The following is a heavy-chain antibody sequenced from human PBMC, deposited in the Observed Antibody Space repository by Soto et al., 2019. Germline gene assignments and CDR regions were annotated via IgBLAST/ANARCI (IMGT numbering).Heavy chain of an antibody. J-gene: IGHJ6*02. CDR1: GGTFSSDA. D-gene: IGHD1-1*01. V-gene: IGHV1-69*13. CDR3: ARDGSRGSEGVRYGMDV. Sequence: SVKVSCKDSGGTFSSDAISWVRQAPGQGLEWMGGIIPIFGTANYAQKFQGRVTITADEPTSTAYMELSSLRSEDTAVYYCARDGSRGSEGVRYGMDVGGQGTTVTVSS. CDR2: IIPIFGTA.